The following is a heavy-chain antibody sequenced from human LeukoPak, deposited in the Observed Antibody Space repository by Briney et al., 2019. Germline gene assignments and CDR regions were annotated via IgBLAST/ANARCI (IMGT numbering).Heavy chain of an antibody. D-gene: IGHD3-22*01. V-gene: IGHV1-69*04. Sequence: GASVKVSCKASGGTFSSYAISWMRQAPGQGLEWMGRIIPILGIANYAQKFQGRVTITADKSTSTAYMELSSLRSEDTAVYYCARTTYYYDSSGYYGDWGQGTLVTVSS. CDR1: GGTFSSYA. CDR3: ARTTYYYDSSGYYGD. CDR2: IIPILGIA. J-gene: IGHJ4*02.